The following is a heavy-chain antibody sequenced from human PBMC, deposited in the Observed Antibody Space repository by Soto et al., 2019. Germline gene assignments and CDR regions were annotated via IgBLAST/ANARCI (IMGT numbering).Heavy chain of an antibody. D-gene: IGHD3-10*01. Sequence: ASETLSLTCTVSGGSISSSSYYWGWIRQPPGKGLEWIGSIYYSGSTYYNPSLKSRVTISVDTSKNQFSLKLSSVTAADTAVYYCAATRRFGDHVFDPWGQGTLVTVSS. CDR1: GGSISSSSYY. CDR3: AATRRFGDHVFDP. J-gene: IGHJ5*02. CDR2: IYYSGST. V-gene: IGHV4-39*01.